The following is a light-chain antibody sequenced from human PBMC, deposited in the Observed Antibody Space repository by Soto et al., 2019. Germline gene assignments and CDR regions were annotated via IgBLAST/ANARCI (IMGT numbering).Light chain of an antibody. Sequence: DIPMTQSPSAMSASLGDRVTITCRASEDINNFLTWFQQKPGEVPTRLMFAASTPQRGVPSRFRGSGSGTEFALTSTSLQPEDLATYFCRQHWRDPWTFGQGTKVEI. CDR2: AAS. J-gene: IGKJ1*01. CDR1: EDINNF. CDR3: RQHWRDPWT. V-gene: IGKV1-17*03.